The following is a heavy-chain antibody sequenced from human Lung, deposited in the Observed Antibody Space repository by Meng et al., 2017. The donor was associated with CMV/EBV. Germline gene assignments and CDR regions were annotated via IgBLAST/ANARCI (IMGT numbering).Heavy chain of an antibody. CDR2: ISYDGTNK. CDR1: GFTFSSYA. Sequence: GGSLRLSCAAPGFTFSSYAMHWVRQAPGKGLEWVAVISYDGTNKYYADSVKGRFTISRDNSKNTLYLQMNSLRAEDTAVCYCARDQFDYWGQGTLVTVSS. CDR3: ARDQFDY. V-gene: IGHV3-30-3*01. J-gene: IGHJ4*02.